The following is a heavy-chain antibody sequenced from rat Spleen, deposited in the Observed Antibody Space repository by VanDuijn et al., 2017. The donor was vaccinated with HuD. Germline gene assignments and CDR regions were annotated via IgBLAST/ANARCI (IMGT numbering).Heavy chain of an antibody. Sequence: QVQLKESGPDLVQPSQTLSLTCTVSGFSLTSYGVSWVRQPPGKGLEWIAAISSGGSTYYNSVLKSRLSISRDTSKGQVFLKMNSLKTENTAMDFCARGGGLAYWGQGTLVTVSS. CDR1: GFSLTSYG. CDR3: ARGGGLAY. J-gene: IGHJ3*01. V-gene: IGHV2S8*01. CDR2: ISSGGST.